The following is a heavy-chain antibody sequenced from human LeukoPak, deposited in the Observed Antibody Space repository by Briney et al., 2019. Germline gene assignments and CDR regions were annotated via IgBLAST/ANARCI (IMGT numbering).Heavy chain of an antibody. J-gene: IGHJ4*02. V-gene: IGHV4-59*01. CDR2: IYFSGTT. CDR1: GGSISGYY. CDR3: ARSTYQLLYPY. D-gene: IGHD2-2*02. Sequence: RPSETLSLTCTVSGGSISGYYWSWIRQPPGKGLEWIGNIYFSGTTNYNPSLKSRVTMSLDTSRNQFSLKVTSVTAADTAVYYCARSTYQLLYPYWGQGTLVTVSS.